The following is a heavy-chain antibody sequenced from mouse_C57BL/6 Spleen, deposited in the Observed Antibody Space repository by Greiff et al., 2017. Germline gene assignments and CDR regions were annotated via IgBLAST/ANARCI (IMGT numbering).Heavy chain of an antibody. CDR2: IDPEDGET. Sequence: VQLKQSGAELVKPGASVKLSCTASGFNIKDYYMHWVKQRTEQGLEWIGRIDPEDGETKYDPKFQGKATITADTSSNTAYLQLSSLTSEDTAVYYCARASFAYWGQGTLVTVSA. V-gene: IGHV14-2*01. CDR3: ARASFAY. J-gene: IGHJ3*01. CDR1: GFNIKDYY.